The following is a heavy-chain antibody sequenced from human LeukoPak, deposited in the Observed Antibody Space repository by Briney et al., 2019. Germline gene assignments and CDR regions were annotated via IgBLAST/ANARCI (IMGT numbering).Heavy chain of an antibody. CDR3: ARRVNYDFWSGYYTAWFDP. V-gene: IGHV1-2*02. D-gene: IGHD3-3*01. Sequence: ASVKVSCKASGYTFTGYYMHWVRQAPGQGLEWMGWINPNSGGTNYAQKFQGRVTMTRDTSTSTAYMELSRLRSDDTAVYYCARRVNYDFWSGYYTAWFDPWGQGTLVTVSS. CDR1: GYTFTGYY. J-gene: IGHJ5*02. CDR2: INPNSGGT.